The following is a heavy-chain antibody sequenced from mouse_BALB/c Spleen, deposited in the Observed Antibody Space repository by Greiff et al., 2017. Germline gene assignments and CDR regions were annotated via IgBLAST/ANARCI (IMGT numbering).Heavy chain of an antibody. CDR1: GFTFSSFG. CDR2: ISSGSSTI. V-gene: IGHV5-17*02. J-gene: IGHJ3*01. D-gene: IGHD2-4*01. Sequence: EVKLVESGGGLVQPGGSRKLSCAASGFTFSSFGMHWVRQAPEKGLEWVAYISSGSSTISYADTVKGRFTISRDNPKNTLFLQMTSLRSEDTAMYYCAGGLRGFADWGQGTLVTVSA. CDR3: AGGLRGFAD.